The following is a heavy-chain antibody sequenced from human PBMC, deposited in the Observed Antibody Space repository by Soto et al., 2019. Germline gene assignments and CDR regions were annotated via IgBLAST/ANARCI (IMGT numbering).Heavy chain of an antibody. V-gene: IGHV1-18*01. D-gene: IGHD1-26*01. CDR3: ARGESYYGDVIHGAFDI. CDR1: GYTFTSYG. J-gene: IGHJ3*02. Sequence: QVQLVQSGAEVKKPGASVKVSCKASGYTFTSYGISWVRQAPGQGLEWMGWISAYNGNTNYAQKLQGRVTMTTDTSTSTAYMALRSLRAHDTAVYYCARGESYYGDVIHGAFDIWGQGTMVTVSS. CDR2: ISAYNGNT.